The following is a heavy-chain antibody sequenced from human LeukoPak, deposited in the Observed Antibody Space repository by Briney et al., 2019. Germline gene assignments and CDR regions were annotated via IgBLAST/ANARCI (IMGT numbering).Heavy chain of an antibody. Sequence: SETLSLTCIVSGGSISSSSYYWAWIRQPPGKGLEWIGSIYYSGSAYYNPSLKSRVIISVDTSKNQFSLKLSSVTAADTAVYYCARDPRRGRTQFDYWGQGTLVTVSS. CDR3: ARDPRRGRTQFDY. CDR2: IYYSGSA. D-gene: IGHD3-16*01. J-gene: IGHJ4*02. CDR1: GGSISSSSYY. V-gene: IGHV4-39*02.